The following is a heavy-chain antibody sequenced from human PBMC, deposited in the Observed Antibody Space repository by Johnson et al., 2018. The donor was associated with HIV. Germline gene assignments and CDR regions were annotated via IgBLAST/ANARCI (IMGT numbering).Heavy chain of an antibody. D-gene: IGHD3-22*01. V-gene: IGHV3-30*04. Sequence: QVQLVESGGGVVQPGRSLRLSCAASGFTFSSYAMHWVRQAPGKGLEWVAVISYDGSNKYYADSVKGRFTISRDNSKNTLYLQMNSLRAEDTAVYYCAGEYYYGCSGYNAFDIWGQGTMVTVSS. J-gene: IGHJ3*02. CDR2: ISYDGSNK. CDR1: GFTFSSYA. CDR3: AGEYYYGCSGYNAFDI.